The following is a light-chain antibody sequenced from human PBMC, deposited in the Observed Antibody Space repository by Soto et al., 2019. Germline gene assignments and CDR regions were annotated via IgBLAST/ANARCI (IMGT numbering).Light chain of an antibody. V-gene: IGLV3-21*04. CDR1: DVGSKS. Sequence: SYELTQPPSVSVAPGKTARITCGESDVGSKSVHWYQQKPGQAPVLVIYYDRHRPSGIPERFSGANSGNTATLTISRVEAGDEADYYCQVWDSGSGHVVFGGGTTLTVL. J-gene: IGLJ2*01. CDR2: YDR. CDR3: QVWDSGSGHVV.